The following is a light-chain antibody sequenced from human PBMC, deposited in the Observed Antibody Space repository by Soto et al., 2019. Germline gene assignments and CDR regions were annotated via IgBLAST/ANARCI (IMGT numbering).Light chain of an antibody. CDR1: QTIGTY. J-gene: IGKJ5*01. Sequence: DKQMAVSASALAVCVRERGTITGRASQTIGTYLNWYQQKPGKAPKSLIYAASNLQSGVPSRFSGSGSGTDFTLTISSLQPEDFATYYCQQSDNTPITCGQGTRLEI. CDR3: QQSDNTPIT. V-gene: IGKV1-39*01. CDR2: AAS.